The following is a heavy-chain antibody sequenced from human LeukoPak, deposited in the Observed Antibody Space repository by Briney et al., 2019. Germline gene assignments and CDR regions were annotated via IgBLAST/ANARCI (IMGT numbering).Heavy chain of an antibody. V-gene: IGHV3-30-3*01. Sequence: GRSLRLSCAASGFTFSRYALHWVRQAPGKGLEWVAVISYDGSNKYYADSVKGRFTISRDNSKNTLYLQMNSLRAEDTAVYYCARADGGNPFDYWGQGTLVTVSS. CDR3: ARADGGNPFDY. J-gene: IGHJ4*02. D-gene: IGHD4-23*01. CDR1: GFTFSRYA. CDR2: ISYDGSNK.